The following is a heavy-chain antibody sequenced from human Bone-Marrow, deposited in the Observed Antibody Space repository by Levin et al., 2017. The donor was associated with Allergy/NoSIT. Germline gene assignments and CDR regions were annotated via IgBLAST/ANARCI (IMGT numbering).Heavy chain of an antibody. CDR1: GFTFDDYG. CDR2: INWSGGRT. J-gene: IGHJ3*02. V-gene: IGHV3-20*04. D-gene: IGHD2/OR15-2a*01. CDR3: VRHRDKMNIHDGFDI. Sequence: GGSLRLSCAASGFTFDDYGMSWVRQAPGKGLEWVSVINWSGGRTGYADSVKGRLTISRDNANNSLYLQMNSLRVEDTALYYGVRHRDKMNIHDGFDIWGQGTMVTVSS.